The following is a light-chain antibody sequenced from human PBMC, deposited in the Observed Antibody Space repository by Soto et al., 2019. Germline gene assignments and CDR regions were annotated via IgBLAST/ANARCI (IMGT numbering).Light chain of an antibody. Sequence: EIVLTQSPATLSLSLGERATLSCRASQSIGSYLAWYQHKLGQPPRLLIYDASNRATGIPVRFSGSGSGTDFTLTIISLEPEDFAVYYCQQRSTWPPFSFGLGTKVDIK. CDR1: QSIGSY. J-gene: IGKJ3*01. CDR2: DAS. CDR3: QQRSTWPPFS. V-gene: IGKV3-11*01.